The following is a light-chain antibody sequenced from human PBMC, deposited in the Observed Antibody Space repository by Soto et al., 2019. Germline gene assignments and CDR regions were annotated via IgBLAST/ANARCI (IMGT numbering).Light chain of an antibody. J-gene: IGKJ1*01. V-gene: IGKV3-20*01. CDR2: GAS. CDR3: KQYGSSPPWT. Sequence: EIVLTQSTGTLSLSPGERATLSCRASQSVSSSYLAWYQQKPGQAPRLLIYGASRRATGIPDRFSGSGSGTDFTLTISRLEPEDFAVYYCKQYGSSPPWTFGQGTKVEIK. CDR1: QSVSSSY.